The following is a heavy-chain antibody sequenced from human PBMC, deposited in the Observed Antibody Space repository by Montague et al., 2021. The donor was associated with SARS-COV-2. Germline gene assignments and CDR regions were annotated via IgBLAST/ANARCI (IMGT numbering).Heavy chain of an antibody. CDR3: ARHRGFGALWALAY. CDR1: GGYITDYY. CDR2: VYFTGST. J-gene: IGHJ4*02. V-gene: IGHV4-59*08. D-gene: IGHD2-21*01. Sequence: SETLSLTCSVSGGYITDYYWSWIRQSPGKRLEWIGYVYFTGSTDYNPSLKSRVTISVGTSKNQFSLQLASLTAAATAVDYCARHRGFGALWALAYWGQGTLVAVSS.